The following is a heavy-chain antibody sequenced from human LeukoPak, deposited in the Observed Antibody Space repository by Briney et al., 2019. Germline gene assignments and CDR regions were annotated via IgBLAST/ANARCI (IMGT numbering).Heavy chain of an antibody. CDR1: GGSFSGYY. V-gene: IGHV4-34*01. J-gene: IGHJ4*02. D-gene: IGHD6-19*01. CDR2: INHSGST. CDR3: ARVSRYSSGRNYFDY. Sequence: SETLSLTCAVYGGSFSGYYWSWIRQPPGKGLEWIGEINHSGSTNYNPSLKSRVTISADTSKNQFSLKLSSVTAADTAVYYCARVSRYSSGRNYFDYWGQGTLVTVSS.